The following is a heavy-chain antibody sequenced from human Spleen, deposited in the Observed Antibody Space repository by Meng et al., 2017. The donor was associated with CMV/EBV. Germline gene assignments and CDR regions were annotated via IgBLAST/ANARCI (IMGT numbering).Heavy chain of an antibody. Sequence: ASHGGCFSGSYGSWSRQPQGKGLECIGEIKQSGSTNYIPSVKSRVTISVDTSKNQFSLKLSSVTAADTAVYYCARGARYAGPRFDYWGQGTLVTVSS. CDR2: IKQSGST. V-gene: IGHV4-34*01. D-gene: IGHD3-10*01. CDR3: ARGARYAGPRFDY. CDR1: GGCFSGSY. J-gene: IGHJ4*02.